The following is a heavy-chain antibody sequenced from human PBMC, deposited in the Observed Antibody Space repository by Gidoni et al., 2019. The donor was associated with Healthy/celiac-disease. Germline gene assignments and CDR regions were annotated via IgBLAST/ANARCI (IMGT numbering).Heavy chain of an antibody. CDR3: AKDFIGWFDP. J-gene: IGHJ5*02. CDR1: GVTFDYST. Sequence: EVQLVESGGVVVQPGGSLRLSCAASGVTFDYSTMHWVRQVPGKGLEWVSLSSWDGGSTYYADSVKGRFTISRDNSKNSLYLQMNSLRTEDTALYYCAKDFIGWFDPWGQGTLVTVSS. CDR2: SSWDGGST. V-gene: IGHV3-43*01.